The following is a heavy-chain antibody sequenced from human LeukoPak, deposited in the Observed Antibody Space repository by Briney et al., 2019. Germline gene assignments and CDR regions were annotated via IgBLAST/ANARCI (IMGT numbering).Heavy chain of an antibody. CDR3: ARRRSYYDSSGYTTYFDY. Sequence: PSETLSLTCIVSGGSISSSSYYWGWIRQPPGKGLEWIASIYYSGSTYYNPSLKSRVTISVDTSKNQFSLKLGSVTAADTAVYYCARRRSYYDSSGYTTYFDYWGQGTLVTVSS. D-gene: IGHD3-22*01. J-gene: IGHJ4*02. CDR2: IYYSGST. V-gene: IGHV4-39*01. CDR1: GGSISSSSYY.